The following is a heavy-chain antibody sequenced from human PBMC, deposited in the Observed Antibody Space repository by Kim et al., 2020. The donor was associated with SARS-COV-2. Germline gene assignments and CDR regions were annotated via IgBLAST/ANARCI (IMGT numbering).Heavy chain of an antibody. CDR1: GYTFTSYD. Sequence: ASVKVSCKASGYTFTSYDINWVRQATGQGLEWMGWMNPNSGNTGYVQKFQGRVTMTRNTSISTAYMELSSLRFEDTAVYYCARRRVAANNWFDPWGQGTLVTVSS. J-gene: IGHJ5*02. D-gene: IGHD6-19*01. V-gene: IGHV1-8*01. CDR3: ARRRVAANNWFDP. CDR2: MNPNSGNT.